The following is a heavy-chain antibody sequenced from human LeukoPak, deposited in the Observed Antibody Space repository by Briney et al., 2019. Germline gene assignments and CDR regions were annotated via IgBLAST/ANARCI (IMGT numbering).Heavy chain of an antibody. D-gene: IGHD5-12*01. CDR1: GFTFSDYY. J-gene: IGHJ4*02. Sequence: GGSVRLSCAASGFTFSDYYMSWIRQAPGKGLEWVSYITSSGSTIYYADSVKGRFTISRDNAKNSLYLQMNSLRAEDTAVYYCARRIVATKAYYFDYWGQGTLVTVSS. CDR2: ITSSGSTI. V-gene: IGHV3-11*01. CDR3: ARRIVATKAYYFDY.